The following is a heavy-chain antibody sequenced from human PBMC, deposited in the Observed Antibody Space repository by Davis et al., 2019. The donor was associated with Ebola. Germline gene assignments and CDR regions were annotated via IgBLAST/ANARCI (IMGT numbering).Heavy chain of an antibody. Sequence: GESLKISCAASGFTFSSYWMHWVRQAPGKGLVWVSRINSDGSSTSYADSVKGRFTISRDNAKNTLYLQMNSLRAEDTAVYYCARDRSSWVSYGMDVWGQGTTVTVSS. V-gene: IGHV3-74*01. CDR1: GFTFSSYW. D-gene: IGHD6-13*01. CDR2: INSDGSST. CDR3: ARDRSSWVSYGMDV. J-gene: IGHJ6*02.